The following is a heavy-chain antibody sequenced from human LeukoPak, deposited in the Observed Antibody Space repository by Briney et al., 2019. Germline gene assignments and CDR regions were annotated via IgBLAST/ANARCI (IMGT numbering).Heavy chain of an antibody. CDR1: GGSISSSSHY. CDR3: ARDASSGWFLDY. D-gene: IGHD6-19*01. CDR2: IYYSGST. J-gene: IGHJ4*02. V-gene: IGHV4-61*01. Sequence: SETLSLTCTVSGGSISSSSHYRSWIRQPPGKGLEWIGYIYYSGSTNYNPSLKSRVTISVDTSKNQFSLKLSSVTAADTAVYYCARDASSGWFLDYWGQGTLVTVSS.